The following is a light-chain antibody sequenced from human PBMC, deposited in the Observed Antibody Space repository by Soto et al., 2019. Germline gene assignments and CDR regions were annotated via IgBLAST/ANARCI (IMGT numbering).Light chain of an antibody. CDR3: QQYNSSPPT. Sequence: EIVFTQSPITLSFERVEIATLSCRASQSVSSSYLAWYQQKPGQAPRLLIYAASSRATGIPDRFSGSGSGADFTLTISRLEPEDFAVFYCQQYNSSPPTFGQGTKVDI. CDR1: QSVSSSY. V-gene: IGKV3-20*01. J-gene: IGKJ1*01. CDR2: AAS.